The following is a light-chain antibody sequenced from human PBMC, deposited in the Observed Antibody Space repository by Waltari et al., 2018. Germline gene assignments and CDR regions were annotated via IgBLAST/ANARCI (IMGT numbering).Light chain of an antibody. CDR2: KAS. V-gene: IGKV1-12*01. J-gene: IGKJ2*01. CDR3: QQYNSAPHI. CDR1: QGINRW. Sequence: DIQMTQSPSSLSASVGNRITITCRASQGINRWLAWYQQKTGKAPKLLIQKASTLQSGVPSRFSGSGSGTDFTLTISSLQPEDFATYYCQQYNSAPHIFGQGTKVDIK.